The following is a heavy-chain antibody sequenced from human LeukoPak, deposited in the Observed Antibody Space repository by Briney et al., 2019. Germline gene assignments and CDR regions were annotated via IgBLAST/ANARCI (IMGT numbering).Heavy chain of an antibody. Sequence: PGGFLRLSCAASGFTFSSYGMHWVRQAPGKGLEWVAFIRYDGSNKYYADSVKGRFTISRDNSKNTLYLQMNSLRAEDTAVYYCAKDRLATLDYWGQGTLVTVSS. V-gene: IGHV3-30*02. J-gene: IGHJ4*02. CDR3: AKDRLATLDY. CDR2: IRYDGSNK. CDR1: GFTFSSYG. D-gene: IGHD5-12*01.